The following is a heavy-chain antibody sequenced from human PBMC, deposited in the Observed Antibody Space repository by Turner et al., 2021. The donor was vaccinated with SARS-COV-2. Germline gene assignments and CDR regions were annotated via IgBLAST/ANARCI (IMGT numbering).Heavy chain of an antibody. CDR1: GSTFSSYG. CDR3: AKGMGSYCSGGSCYPSTFDY. V-gene: IGHV3-30*18. Sequence: QVQLVESGGGVVQPGRSLRLSCAASGSTFSSYGMHWVRQAPGKGLEWVAVISYDGSNKYYADSVKGRFTISRDNSKNTLYLQMNSLRAEDTAVYYCAKGMGSYCSGGSCYPSTFDYWGQGTLVTVSS. D-gene: IGHD2-15*01. CDR2: ISYDGSNK. J-gene: IGHJ4*02.